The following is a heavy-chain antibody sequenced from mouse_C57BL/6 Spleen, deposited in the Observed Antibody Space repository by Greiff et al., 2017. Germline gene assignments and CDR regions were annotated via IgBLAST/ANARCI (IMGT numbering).Heavy chain of an antibody. CDR3: ARGGPKGAMDY. J-gene: IGHJ4*01. Sequence: VQLQQSGAELARPAASVKLSCKASGYTFTSYGISWVKQRTGQGLEWIGEIYPRSGNTYYNEKFKGKATLTADKSSSTAYMELRSLTSEDSAVYFCARGGPKGAMDYWGQGTSVTVSS. CDR2: IYPRSGNT. CDR1: GYTFTSYG. V-gene: IGHV1-81*01. D-gene: IGHD6-5*01.